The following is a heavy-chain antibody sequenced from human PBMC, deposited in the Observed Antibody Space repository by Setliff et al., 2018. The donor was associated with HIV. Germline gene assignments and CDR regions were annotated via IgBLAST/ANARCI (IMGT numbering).Heavy chain of an antibody. V-gene: IGHV4-39*01. CDR3: ARHSLGNIGDYIRIGAIDI. J-gene: IGHJ3*02. Sequence: SETLSLTCAVYGGSFSNYYWAWIRQPPGKGLEWIGTIYYSGITHYNPSLNSRVIISVDTSKNQFSLRLNSVTAADTAVYYCARHSLGNIGDYIRIGAIDIWGQGTMVTVSS. D-gene: IGHD4-17*01. CDR1: GGSFSNYY. CDR2: IYYSGIT.